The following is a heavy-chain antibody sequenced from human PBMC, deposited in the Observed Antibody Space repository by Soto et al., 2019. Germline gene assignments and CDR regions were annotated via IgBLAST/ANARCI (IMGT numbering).Heavy chain of an antibody. D-gene: IGHD2-2*01. Sequence: EVQLLESGGGLVQPGGSLRLSCAASGFTFSSYAMSWVRQAPGKGLGWVSVISGSGGSTYYADSVKGRFTISRDNSKNTLYLQLNSLRAEDTADYYCAKWSIVVVPAARDLDYWGQGTLVTVSS. J-gene: IGHJ4*02. V-gene: IGHV3-23*01. CDR3: AKWSIVVVPAARDLDY. CDR1: GFTFSSYA. CDR2: ISGSGGST.